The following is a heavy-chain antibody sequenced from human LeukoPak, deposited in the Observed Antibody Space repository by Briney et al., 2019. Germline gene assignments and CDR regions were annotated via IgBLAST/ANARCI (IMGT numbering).Heavy chain of an antibody. J-gene: IGHJ5*02. CDR2: IKPDGSAQ. CDR3: ANGGTYSSGP. Sequence: GGSLRLSCEGSGFTFSNSWMSWVRQAPGKGLEWVATIKPDGSAQYYVDSVKGRFTISRDNAKNSLFLQINSLRAEDTAVYYCANGGTYSSGPWGQGTLVTVSS. D-gene: IGHD3-22*01. CDR1: GFTFSNSW. V-gene: IGHV3-7*01.